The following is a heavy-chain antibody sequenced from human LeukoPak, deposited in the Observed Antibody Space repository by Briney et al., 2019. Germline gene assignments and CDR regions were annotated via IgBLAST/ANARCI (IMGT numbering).Heavy chain of an antibody. CDR3: ARADESLVYGMDV. J-gene: IGHJ6*02. CDR2: FSYSGST. CDR1: GGSITSDY. V-gene: IGHV4-59*08. Sequence: SETLSLTCTVSGGSITSDYWSWIRQSPGKGLEWIGYFSYSGSTHYSPSLTSRVAISVDTSRNQLSLKLKSVTAADTAIYYCARADESLVYGMDVWGQGTTVIVSS.